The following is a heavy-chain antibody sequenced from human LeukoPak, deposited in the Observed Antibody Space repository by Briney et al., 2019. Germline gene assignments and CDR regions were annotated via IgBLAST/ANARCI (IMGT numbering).Heavy chain of an antibody. V-gene: IGHV4-61*09. CDR2: IYTSGST. D-gene: IGHD1-26*01. Sequence: SETLSLTCTVSGGSISSGSYDWYWIRQPAGKGLEWIGHIYTSGSTDYNPSLKSRVTISVDTSKNQFSLKLGSVPAEDTAVYYCARDNKWEIFAFDYWGQGTLVTVSS. J-gene: IGHJ4*02. CDR3: ARDNKWEIFAFDY. CDR1: GGSISSGSYD.